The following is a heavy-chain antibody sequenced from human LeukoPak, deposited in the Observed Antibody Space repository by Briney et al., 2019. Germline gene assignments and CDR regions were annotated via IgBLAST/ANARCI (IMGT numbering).Heavy chain of an antibody. D-gene: IGHD3-22*01. CDR1: GFTFSSYA. CDR2: IGSRSSYI. J-gene: IGHJ4*02. V-gene: IGHV3-21*04. CDR3: ARDPQAFYDSSGYFDH. Sequence: PGGSLRLSCAASGFTFSSYAMSWVRQAPGRVLEWVSSIGSRSSYIYYADSVKGRFTIYRDNDNNSLYLQMNSLRAEDTAVYYCARDPQAFYDSSGYFDHWGQGTPVTVSS.